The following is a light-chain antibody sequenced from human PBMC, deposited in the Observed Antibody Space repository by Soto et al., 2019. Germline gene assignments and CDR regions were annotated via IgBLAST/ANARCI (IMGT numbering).Light chain of an antibody. V-gene: IGLV2-14*01. J-gene: IGLJ1*01. CDR1: SSDVGGYNY. Sequence: QSVLTQPASVSGSPGQSITISCTGTSSDVGGYNYVSWYQQHPGKAPKLMIYEVSNRPSGVSNRFSGSKSGNTASLTISGLQAEDEADYYCSSYTSSSTSYVFGTGPKGHRP. CDR2: EVS. CDR3: SSYTSSSTSYV.